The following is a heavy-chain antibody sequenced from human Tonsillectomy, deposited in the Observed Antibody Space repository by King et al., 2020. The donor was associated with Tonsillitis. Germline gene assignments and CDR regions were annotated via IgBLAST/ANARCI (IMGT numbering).Heavy chain of an antibody. CDR1: EFTFSIYA. CDR3: AKDKSTMAAISWGLGSFDI. CDR2: ISYDGSDE. V-gene: IGHV3-30*18. D-gene: IGHD5-12*01. J-gene: IGHJ3*02. Sequence: VQLVESGGGVVQPGRSLRLSCAASEFTFSIYAMHWVRQAPGKGLEWVAVISYDGSDESYADSVKGRFTISRDNSKNTLYLQVNSLRAEDTAVYYCAKDKSTMAAISWGLGSFDIWGQGTMVTVSS.